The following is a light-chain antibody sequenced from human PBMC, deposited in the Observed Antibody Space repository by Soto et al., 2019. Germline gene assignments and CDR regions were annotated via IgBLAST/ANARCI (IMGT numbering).Light chain of an antibody. CDR2: GAS. CDR3: QQYGSSPLT. V-gene: IGKV3-20*01. J-gene: IGKJ4*01. CDR1: ESVSDNY. Sequence: EIGLTQYPGTLSLSPGERATLSCRASESVSDNYLAWYQQRSGKAPRLVIYGASSRASAVPERLRGSGYGADFTITISRMETEDFAVYYCQQYGSSPLTFGGGTKVDIK.